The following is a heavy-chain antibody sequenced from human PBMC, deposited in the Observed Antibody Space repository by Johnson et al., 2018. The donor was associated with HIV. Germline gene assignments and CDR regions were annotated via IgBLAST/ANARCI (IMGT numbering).Heavy chain of an antibody. V-gene: IGHV3-30*02. CDR3: AKCVYSSSSWMLFDI. Sequence: QVQLVESGGAVVQPGGSLRLSCVASGFSFSSYGMHWVRQPPGKGLDWVAFIRYDGSNKYYADSVKGRFTISRDNSKNTLYLQMNSLRAEDTAVYYCAKCVYSSSSWMLFDIWGQGTMVTVSS. CDR2: IRYDGSNK. J-gene: IGHJ3*02. D-gene: IGHD6-6*01. CDR1: GFSFSSYG.